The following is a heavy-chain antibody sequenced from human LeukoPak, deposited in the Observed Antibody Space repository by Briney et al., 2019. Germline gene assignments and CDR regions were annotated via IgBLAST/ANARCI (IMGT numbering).Heavy chain of an antibody. J-gene: IGHJ4*02. CDR1: GYTFTSYY. Sequence: ASVKVSCKASGYTFTSYYMHWVRQTPGQGLEWMGIINPSGGSTSYAQKFQGRVTMTRDTSTSTVYMELSSLRSEDTAVYYCARDRSFHDAAAGFLFGYWGQGTLVTVSS. CDR3: ARDRSFHDAAAGFLFGY. V-gene: IGHV1-46*01. CDR2: INPSGGST. D-gene: IGHD6-13*01.